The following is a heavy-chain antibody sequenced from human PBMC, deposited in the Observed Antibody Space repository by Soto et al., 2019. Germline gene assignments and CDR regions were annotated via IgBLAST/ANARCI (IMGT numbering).Heavy chain of an antibody. CDR2: INPNSGGT. D-gene: IGHD4-4*01. Sequence: ASVKVSCKASGYTLTGYYMRWVRQAPGQGLEWMGWINPNSGGTNYAQKFQGWVTMTRDTSISTAYMELSRLRSDDTAVYYCARDVATTVTTGPSNWFDPWGQGTLVTVSS. CDR1: GYTLTGYY. V-gene: IGHV1-2*04. J-gene: IGHJ5*02. CDR3: ARDVATTVTTGPSNWFDP.